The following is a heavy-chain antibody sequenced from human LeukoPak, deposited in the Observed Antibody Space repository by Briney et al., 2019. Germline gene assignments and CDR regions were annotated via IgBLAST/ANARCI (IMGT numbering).Heavy chain of an antibody. D-gene: IGHD2-2*01. CDR1: GFTFSSYA. CDR3: ARDLGPVPAATLGMDV. Sequence: PGGSLRLSCAASGFTFSSYAMHWVRQAPGKGLEWVAVISYDGSNKYYADSVKGRFTISRDNSKNTLYLQMNSLRAEDTAVYHCARDLGPVPAATLGMDVWGQGTTVTVSS. V-gene: IGHV3-30-3*01. CDR2: ISYDGSNK. J-gene: IGHJ6*02.